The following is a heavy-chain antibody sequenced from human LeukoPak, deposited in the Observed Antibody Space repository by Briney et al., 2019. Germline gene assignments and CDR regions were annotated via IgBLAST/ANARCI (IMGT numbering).Heavy chain of an antibody. Sequence: SETLSLTCAVSGGSISSSNWWSWVRQPPGKGLEWIGEIYHSGSTNYNPSLKSRVTISVDKSKNQFSLKLNSVTAADTAVYYCARDRQQLVRGDYFDYWGQGTLVTVSS. CDR1: GGSISSSNW. D-gene: IGHD4/OR15-4a*01. V-gene: IGHV4-4*02. J-gene: IGHJ4*02. CDR2: IYHSGST. CDR3: ARDRQQLVRGDYFDY.